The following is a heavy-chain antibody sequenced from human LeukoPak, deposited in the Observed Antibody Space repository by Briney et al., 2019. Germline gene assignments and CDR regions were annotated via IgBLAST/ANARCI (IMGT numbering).Heavy chain of an antibody. J-gene: IGHJ4*02. V-gene: IGHV3-11*01. CDR3: ARVWGSGWYLDY. Sequence: GGSLRLSGAASGFTCSDYYMSWIRQAPGKGLEWVSYISSSGSTIYYADSVKGRFTISRDNAKTSLYLQMNSLRAEDTAVYYCARVWGSGWYLDYWGQGTLVTVSS. D-gene: IGHD6-19*01. CDR1: GFTCSDYY. CDR2: ISSSGSTI.